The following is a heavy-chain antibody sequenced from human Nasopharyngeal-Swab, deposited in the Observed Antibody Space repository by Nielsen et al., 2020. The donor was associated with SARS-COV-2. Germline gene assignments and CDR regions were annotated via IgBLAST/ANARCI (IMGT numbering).Heavy chain of an antibody. CDR1: GVSITSQY. V-gene: IGHV4-59*11. CDR3: AKEGATGWFDP. Sequence: SETLSLTCSVSGVSITSQYWSWIRQPPGKGLEWIGYISQNSATSYNPSLKSRVTIFMDTSKNQFSLRLRSVSAADTAVYSCAKEGATGWFDPWGQGTLVTVSS. J-gene: IGHJ5*02. CDR2: ISQNSAT.